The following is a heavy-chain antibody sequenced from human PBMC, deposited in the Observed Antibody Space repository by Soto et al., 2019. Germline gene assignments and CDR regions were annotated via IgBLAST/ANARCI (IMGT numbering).Heavy chain of an antibody. Sequence: PGGSLRLSCAASGFTFSSYAMSWVRHAPGKGLEWVSAISGSGGSTYYADSVKGRFTISRDNSKNTLYLQMNSLRAEDTAVYYCAKGSVVVPAYYYYYGMDVWGQGTTVTVSS. V-gene: IGHV3-23*01. CDR1: GFTFSSYA. J-gene: IGHJ6*02. CDR3: AKGSVVVPAYYYYYGMDV. D-gene: IGHD2-2*01. CDR2: ISGSGGST.